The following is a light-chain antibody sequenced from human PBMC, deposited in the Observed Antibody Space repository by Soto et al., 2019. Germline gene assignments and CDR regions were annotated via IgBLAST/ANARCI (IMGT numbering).Light chain of an antibody. Sequence: EIVLTQSPGTLSLSPGERATLSCRASQSVSSSYLAWYQQKPGQAPRLLIYGACSRATGIPDRFSCSGSGTDFTLTISRLEPEDIEVYYCQQYGSSPTFGGGTKVEIK. CDR3: QQYGSSPT. V-gene: IGKV3-20*01. J-gene: IGKJ4*01. CDR2: GAC. CDR1: QSVSSSY.